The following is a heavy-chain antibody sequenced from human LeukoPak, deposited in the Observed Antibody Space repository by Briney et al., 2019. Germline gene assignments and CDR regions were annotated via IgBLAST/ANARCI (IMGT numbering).Heavy chain of an antibody. D-gene: IGHD6-13*01. V-gene: IGHV3-21*01. CDR1: GFIFSRYS. J-gene: IGHJ4*02. Sequence: SVGSLRLSCAASGFIFSRYSMNWVRQAPGKGLEWVSSIFSSSSYIYYADSVKGRFTISRDSAKSSLFLQMNTLRADDTAVYYCARDLVGIAAAGEGYFDYWGQGTLVTVSS. CDR2: IFSSSSYI. CDR3: ARDLVGIAAAGEGYFDY.